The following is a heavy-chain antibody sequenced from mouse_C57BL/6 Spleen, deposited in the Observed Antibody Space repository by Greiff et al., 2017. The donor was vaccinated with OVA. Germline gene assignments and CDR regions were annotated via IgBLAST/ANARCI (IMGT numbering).Heavy chain of an antibody. CDR3: ARDPRYYGSRGYFDV. CDR2: TFYSGIT. V-gene: IGHV3-3*01. Sequence: EVQLVESGPSLVRPSQTLSLTCTVTGFSINSDCYWIWIRQFPGNKLEYIGYTFYSGITYYNPSLESRTYITRDTSKNQFSLKLSSVTTEDTATYYCARDPRYYGSRGYFDVWGTGTTVTVSS. CDR1: GFSINSDCY. D-gene: IGHD1-1*01. J-gene: IGHJ1*03.